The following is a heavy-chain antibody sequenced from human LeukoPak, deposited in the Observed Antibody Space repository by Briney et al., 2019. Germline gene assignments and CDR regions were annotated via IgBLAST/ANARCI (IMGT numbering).Heavy chain of an antibody. Sequence: SETLSLTCTVSGGSISSGGYYWSWIRQHPGKGLEWIGYIYYSGSTYYNPSLKSRVTISVDTSKNRFSLKLSSVTAADTAVYYCAARGSDSLYFDYWGQGTLVTVSS. CDR1: GGSISSGGYY. D-gene: IGHD2-21*01. CDR3: AARGSDSLYFDY. V-gene: IGHV4-31*03. CDR2: IYYSGST. J-gene: IGHJ4*02.